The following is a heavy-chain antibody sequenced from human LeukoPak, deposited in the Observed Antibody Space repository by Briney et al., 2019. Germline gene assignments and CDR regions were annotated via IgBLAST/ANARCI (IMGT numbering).Heavy chain of an antibody. Sequence: ASVKVSCKASGYTFTSYGISWLRQAPGQGLEWMGWISAYNGNTNYAQKLQGRVTMTTDTSTSTAYMELRSLRSDDTAVYYCARGAQGGSSSWYNYWGQGTPVTVSS. J-gene: IGHJ4*02. V-gene: IGHV1-18*01. CDR1: GYTFTSYG. CDR2: ISAYNGNT. CDR3: ARGAQGGSSSWYNY. D-gene: IGHD6-13*01.